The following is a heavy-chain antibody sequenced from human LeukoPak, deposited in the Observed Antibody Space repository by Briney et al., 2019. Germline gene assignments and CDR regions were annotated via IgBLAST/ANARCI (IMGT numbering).Heavy chain of an antibody. CDR3: AASRDFYDTSGYYPYYFDC. CDR1: GFTFSSYG. Sequence: GGSLRLSCAASGFTFSSYGMHWVRQAPDKGLEWVEVIPNDRRNKYYAESVKGRFTISRDNSKNTLYLQMNSLRTEDTAVYYCAASRDFYDTSGYYPYYFDCWGQGTLVTVSS. D-gene: IGHD3-22*01. V-gene: IGHV3-30*03. J-gene: IGHJ4*02. CDR2: IPNDRRNK.